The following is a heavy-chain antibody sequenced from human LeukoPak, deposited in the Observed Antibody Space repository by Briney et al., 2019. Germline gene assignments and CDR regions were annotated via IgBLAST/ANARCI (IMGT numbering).Heavy chain of an antibody. CDR3: ARGRARWAYAFDI. D-gene: IGHD4-23*01. CDR1: GGSISSYY. Sequence: PSETLSLTCTVSGGSISSYYWSWIRQPPGKGLEWIGYIYYSGSTNYNPSLKSRVTISVDTSKNQFSLKLSSVTAADTAVYCCARGRARWAYAFDIWGQGTMVTVSS. J-gene: IGHJ3*02. V-gene: IGHV4-59*08. CDR2: IYYSGST.